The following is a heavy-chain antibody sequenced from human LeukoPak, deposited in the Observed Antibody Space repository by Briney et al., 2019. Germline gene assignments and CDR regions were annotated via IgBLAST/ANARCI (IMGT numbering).Heavy chain of an antibody. Sequence: PGGSLRLSCAASGFTFSSYGMHWVRQAPGKGLEWVAVISYDGSNKYYADSVKGRFTISRDNAKNSPSLQMNSLRAEDTAVYYCARGRVADHWGQGTLVAVSS. D-gene: IGHD6-19*01. V-gene: IGHV3-30*03. J-gene: IGHJ1*01. CDR2: ISYDGSNK. CDR1: GFTFSSYG. CDR3: ARGRVADH.